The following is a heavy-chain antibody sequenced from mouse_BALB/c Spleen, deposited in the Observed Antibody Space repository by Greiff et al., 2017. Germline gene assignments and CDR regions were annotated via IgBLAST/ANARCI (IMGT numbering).Heavy chain of an antibody. CDR1: GYSFTSYC. D-gene: IGHD1-2*01. V-gene: IGHV1-42*01. CDR3: AREERHSNMDY. J-gene: IGHJ4*01. CDR2: IDPYNGGT. Sequence: VQLQQSGPELEKPGASVKLSCKASGYSFTSYCMNWVKQSNEKSLEWIGNIDPYNGGTNYNQKFKGKATLTVDKSSSTAYMQSRSLTSEDSAVYSSAREERHSNMDYWGQGTSVTVSS.